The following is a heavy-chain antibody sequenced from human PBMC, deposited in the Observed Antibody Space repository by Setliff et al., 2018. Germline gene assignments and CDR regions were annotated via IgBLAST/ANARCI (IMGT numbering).Heavy chain of an antibody. J-gene: IGHJ4*02. CDR1: GYSLISYD. Sequence: EASVKVSCKASGYSLISYDINWVRQAPGQGLEWMGWMNPERDNTGYAQKFQGRVTMTGHASINTAYMELTSLTSEDTAVYYCVRNPLGPEASTPGGYWGQGTLVTVSS. D-gene: IGHD3-16*01. V-gene: IGHV1-8*01. CDR2: MNPERDNT. CDR3: VRNPLGPEASTPGGY.